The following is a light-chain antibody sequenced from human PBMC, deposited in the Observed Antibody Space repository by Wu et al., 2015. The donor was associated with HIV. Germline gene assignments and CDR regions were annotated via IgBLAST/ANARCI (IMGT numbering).Light chain of an antibody. CDR3: QQYTTYWNLT. CDR2: KAS. Sequence: DIQMTQSPSTLSASVGDRVTITCRASESVGNWVAWYQQKPGKAPKLLISKASTLQSGVPPRFSGSRSGSQFTLAINGLQPDDFATYYCQQYTTYWNLTFGGGTKVEIK. V-gene: IGKV1-5*03. CDR1: ESVGNW. J-gene: IGKJ4*01.